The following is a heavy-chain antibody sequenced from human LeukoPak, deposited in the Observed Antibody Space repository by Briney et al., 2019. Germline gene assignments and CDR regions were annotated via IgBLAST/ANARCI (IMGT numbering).Heavy chain of an antibody. J-gene: IGHJ4*01. V-gene: IGHV3-9*01. Sequence: GGSLRLSCAASGFIFDDYAMHWVRQAPGKGLEWVSGISLNSGTKAYADSVKGRFTISRDNAKNSLYLQMSSLRAEDTAVYYCGRDGTAPGLYFDLWGQGTLVTVSS. CDR2: ISLNSGTK. CDR1: GFIFDDYA. CDR3: GRDGTAPGLYFDL. D-gene: IGHD6-13*01.